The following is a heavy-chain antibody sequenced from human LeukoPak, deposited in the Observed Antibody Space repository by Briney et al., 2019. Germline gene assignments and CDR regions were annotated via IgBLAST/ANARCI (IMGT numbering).Heavy chain of an antibody. V-gene: IGHV4-59*08. Sequence: PSEPLSLTCTVSGGSISSYYWSWIRQPPGKGLEWIGYIYYSGSTNYNPSLKSRVTISVDTSKNQFSLKLSSVTAADTAVYYCARVMSGYYVVLDIWGQGTMVTVSS. J-gene: IGHJ3*02. CDR2: IYYSGST. CDR3: ARVMSGYYVVLDI. D-gene: IGHD3-3*01. CDR1: GGSISSYY.